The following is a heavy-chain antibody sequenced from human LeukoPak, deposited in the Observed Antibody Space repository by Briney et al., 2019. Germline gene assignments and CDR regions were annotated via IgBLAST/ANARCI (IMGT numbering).Heavy chain of an antibody. D-gene: IGHD6-19*01. V-gene: IGHV6-1*01. Sequence: SQTLSLTCAISGDSVSIDSAAWNWIRQSPSRGLEWLGRTYQRSKWYNDYAVSVKSRITINPDISKNQFSLQLNSVTPEDTAVYYCARSPSPYSSGWYFDYWGQGTLVTVSS. CDR3: ARSPSPYSSGWYFDY. J-gene: IGHJ4*02. CDR1: GDSVSIDSAA. CDR2: TYQRSKWYN.